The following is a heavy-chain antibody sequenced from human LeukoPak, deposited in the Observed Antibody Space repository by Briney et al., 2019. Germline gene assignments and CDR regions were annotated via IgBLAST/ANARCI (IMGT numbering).Heavy chain of an antibody. V-gene: IGHV3-23*01. J-gene: IGHJ4*02. CDR3: AKGGVRTWSYFDY. D-gene: IGHD2-2*01. Sequence: GGSLRLSCAASGFTFSSYAMSWVRQAPGKGLEWLSAISGSGGSTYYADSVKGRFTISRDNSKNTLYLQMNSLRAEDTAVYYCAKGGVRTWSYFDYWGQGTLVTVSS. CDR1: GFTFSSYA. CDR2: ISGSGGST.